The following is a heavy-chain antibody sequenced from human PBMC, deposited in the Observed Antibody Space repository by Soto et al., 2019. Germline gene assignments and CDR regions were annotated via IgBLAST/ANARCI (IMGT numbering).Heavy chain of an antibody. V-gene: IGHV1-46*01. J-gene: IGHJ6*02. D-gene: IGHD6-13*01. CDR3: ARDHGGQSCSWPLYYYYGMDV. CDR2: INPSGGST. CDR1: GYTFTSYG. Sequence: ASVKVSCKASGYTFTSYGISWVRQAPGQGLEWMGIINPSGGSTSYAQKFQGRVTMTRDTSTSTVYMELSSLRSEDTAVYYCARDHGGQSCSWPLYYYYGMDVWGQGTTVTVSS.